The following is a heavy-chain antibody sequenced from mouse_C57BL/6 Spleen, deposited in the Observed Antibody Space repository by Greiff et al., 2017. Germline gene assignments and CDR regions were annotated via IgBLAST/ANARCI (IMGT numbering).Heavy chain of an antibody. CDR3: TRTYSSPYYFDY. D-gene: IGHD1-1*01. V-gene: IGHV1-5*01. CDR2: IYPGNSDT. CDR1: GYTFTSYW. Sequence: VQLQQSGTVLARPGASVKMSCKTSGYTFTSYWMHWVKQRPGQGLEWIGAIYPGNSDTSYNQKFKGKAKLTAVTSASTAYMELSSLTNEDSAVYYCTRTYSSPYYFDYWGQGTTLTVSS. J-gene: IGHJ2*01.